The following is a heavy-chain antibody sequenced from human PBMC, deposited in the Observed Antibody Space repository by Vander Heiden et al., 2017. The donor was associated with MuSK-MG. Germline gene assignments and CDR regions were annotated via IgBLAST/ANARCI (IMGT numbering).Heavy chain of an antibody. D-gene: IGHD5-12*01. CDR2: ISGSGGST. V-gene: IGHV3-23*01. CDR1: GFILSGYA. J-gene: IGHJ4*02. Sequence: EVQLLESGGGLVQPGGSLRLSRAVPGFILSGYAMGWVRQAPGKGLEWVSAISGSGGSTYYADSVKGRFTISRDKSKNTLYLQMNSLRAEDTAVYYCAKDEGNRMATIQLDYWGQGTLVTVSS. CDR3: AKDEGNRMATIQLDY.